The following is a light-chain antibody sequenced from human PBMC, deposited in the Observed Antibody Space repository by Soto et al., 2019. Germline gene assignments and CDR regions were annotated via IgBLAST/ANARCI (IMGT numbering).Light chain of an antibody. CDR1: TGAVTSGHY. V-gene: IGLV7-43*01. CDR3: LLFYGGAQDVV. CDR2: HTS. Sequence: QAVVTQEPSLTVSPGGTVTLTCASSTGAVTSGHYPNWFQQKPGQAPRALIYHTSNKLSWTPARFSGSLLGGKAALTLSGVQPEDEADYYCLLFYGGAQDVVFSGGTKVTVL. J-gene: IGLJ2*01.